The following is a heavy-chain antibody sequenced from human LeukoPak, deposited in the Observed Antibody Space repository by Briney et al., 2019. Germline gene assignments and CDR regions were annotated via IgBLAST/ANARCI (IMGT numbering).Heavy chain of an antibody. V-gene: IGHV1-2*02. CDR3: ASHSSGWYEYYFDY. CDR1: GYTYIEYY. Sequence: ASVTDSFKASGYTYIEYYMHGVRQAPGQGLEWMGWINPNSGGTNYAQKFQGRVTMTRDTDVSTAYMKQSRLRSDDRCVYFCASHSSGWYEYYFDYWGQGTLVTVSS. J-gene: IGHJ4*02. D-gene: IGHD6-19*01. CDR2: INPNSGGT.